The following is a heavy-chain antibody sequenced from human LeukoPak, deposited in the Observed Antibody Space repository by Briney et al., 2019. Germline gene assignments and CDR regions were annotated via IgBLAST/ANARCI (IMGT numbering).Heavy chain of an antibody. Sequence: ASVKVSCKASGYTFTSYDIHWVRQATGQGLEWMGWMNPNSGNTGYAQKFQGRVTMTTDTSTSTAYMELRSLRSDDTAVYYCARVNSGSYRQFDYWGQGTLVTVSS. CDR1: GYTFTSYD. CDR2: MNPNSGNT. V-gene: IGHV1-8*01. J-gene: IGHJ4*02. D-gene: IGHD1-26*01. CDR3: ARVNSGSYRQFDY.